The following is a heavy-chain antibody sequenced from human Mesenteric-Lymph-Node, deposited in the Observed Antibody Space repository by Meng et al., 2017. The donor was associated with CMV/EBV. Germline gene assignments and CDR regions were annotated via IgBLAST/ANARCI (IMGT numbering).Heavy chain of an antibody. Sequence: GESLKISCAASGFIFSSHGMSWVRQAPGKGLEWVSVIHSGGVTAYYADSVKGRFTISRDNSKNTLYLQMNSLRAEDTAVYYCARGGGATTGYYYGMDVWGQGTTVTVSS. CDR1: GFIFSSHG. CDR3: ARGGGATTGYYYGMDV. CDR2: IHSGGVTA. D-gene: IGHD1-26*01. J-gene: IGHJ6*02. V-gene: IGHV3-23*03.